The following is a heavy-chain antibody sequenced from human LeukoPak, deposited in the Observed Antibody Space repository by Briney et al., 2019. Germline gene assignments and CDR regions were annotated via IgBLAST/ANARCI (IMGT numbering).Heavy chain of an antibody. CDR3: ARESIVVYSSWYFSLDVGMDV. J-gene: IGHJ6*02. CDR1: GYTFTSYY. Sequence: ASVKVSCKASGYTFTSYYMHWVRQAPGQGPEWMGIINPSGGSTSYAQKFQGRVTMTRDTSTSTVYMELSSLRSEDTAVYYCARESIVVYSSWYFSLDVGMDVWGQGTTVTVSS. V-gene: IGHV1-46*01. CDR2: INPSGGST. D-gene: IGHD6-13*01.